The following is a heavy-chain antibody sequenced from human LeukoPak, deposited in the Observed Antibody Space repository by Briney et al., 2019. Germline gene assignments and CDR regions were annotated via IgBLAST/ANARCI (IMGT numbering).Heavy chain of an antibody. Sequence: PSETLSLTCTVSGGSISSYYWSWIRQSPEKGLEWIGEINQSGNSNYNPSLKSRVTILVDTSKNQFSLKLSSVTAADTAVYYCARQKPSTFRQYGRGRPLDSWGQGTLVTVSS. CDR2: INQSGNS. V-gene: IGHV4-34*01. D-gene: IGHD4-11*01. CDR3: ARQKPSTFRQYGRGRPLDS. CDR1: GGSISSYY. J-gene: IGHJ4*02.